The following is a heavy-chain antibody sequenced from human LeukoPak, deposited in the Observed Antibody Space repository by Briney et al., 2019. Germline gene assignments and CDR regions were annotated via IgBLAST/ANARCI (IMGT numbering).Heavy chain of an antibody. CDR1: GGSISSYY. V-gene: IGHV4-59*01. CDR3: ARDNYGDSVWFDP. Sequence: SETLSLTCTVPGGSISSYYWSWIRQPPGKGLEWIGYIYYSGSTNYNPSLKSRVTISVDTSKNQFSLKLSSVTAADTAVYYCARDNYGDSVWFDPWGQGTLVTVSS. CDR2: IYYSGST. J-gene: IGHJ5*02. D-gene: IGHD4-17*01.